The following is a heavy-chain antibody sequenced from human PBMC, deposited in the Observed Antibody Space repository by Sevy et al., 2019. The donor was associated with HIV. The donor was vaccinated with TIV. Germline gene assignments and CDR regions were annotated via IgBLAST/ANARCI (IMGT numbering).Heavy chain of an antibody. CDR1: GYTFTFYD. J-gene: IGHJ4*02. CDR2: MKHNSGNT. Sequence: ASVKVSCKASGYTFTFYDINWLRQATGQGLEWVGWMKHNSGNTGYAQKFQGRVTMTRHTPVSTAYIELSSLRSEDKAVFYCARGASLYSSSIIEYDYWGQGTLVTVSS. CDR3: ARGASLYSSSIIEYDY. V-gene: IGHV1-8*01. D-gene: IGHD6-6*01.